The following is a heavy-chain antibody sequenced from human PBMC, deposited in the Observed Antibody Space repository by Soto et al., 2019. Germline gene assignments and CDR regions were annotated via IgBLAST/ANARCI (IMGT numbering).Heavy chain of an antibody. CDR2: MNPNSGNT. CDR1: GYTFTSYD. CDR3: ETRGGIAADGKVKLDY. D-gene: IGHD6-13*01. Sequence: QVQLVQSGAEVKKPGASVKASCKASGYTFTSYDINWVRQATGQGLEWMGWMNPNSGNTGYAQKFQGRVTMTRNTPISTAYMGLSSLRTETMAVYYCETRGGIAADGKVKLDYCVQRALDTVS. V-gene: IGHV1-8*01. J-gene: IGHJ4*02.